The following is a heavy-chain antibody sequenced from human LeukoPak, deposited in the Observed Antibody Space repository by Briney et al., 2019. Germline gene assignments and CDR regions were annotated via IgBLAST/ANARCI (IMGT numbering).Heavy chain of an antibody. J-gene: IGHJ6*03. V-gene: IGHV4-34*01. D-gene: IGHD3-10*01. CDR2: INHSGST. CDR3: ASRGRGVAKRYYYYYMDV. CDR1: GGSFSGYY. Sequence: KSSETLSLTCAVYGGSFSGYYWSWIRQPPGKGLEWIGEINHSGSTNYNPSLKSRVTISVDTSKNQFSLKLSSVTAADTAVYYCASRGRGVAKRYYYYYMDVWGKGTTVTVFS.